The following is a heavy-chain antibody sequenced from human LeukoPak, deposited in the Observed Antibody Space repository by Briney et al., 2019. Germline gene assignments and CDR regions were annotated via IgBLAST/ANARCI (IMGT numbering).Heavy chain of an antibody. CDR1: GFSFSSYW. Sequence: GGSLILSCAASGFSFSSYWMNWVRQAPGKGLEWVANIKEDGSETHYVDSVRGRFSISRDNTKNSLYLEMNSLRDEDTAVYYCARGHYGDYVWGRGTLVTVSS. J-gene: IGHJ4*02. V-gene: IGHV3-7*01. CDR3: ARGHYGDYV. CDR2: IKEDGSET. D-gene: IGHD4-17*01.